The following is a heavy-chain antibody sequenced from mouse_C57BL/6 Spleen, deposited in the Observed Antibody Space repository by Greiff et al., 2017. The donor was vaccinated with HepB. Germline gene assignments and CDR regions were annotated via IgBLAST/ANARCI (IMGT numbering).Heavy chain of an antibody. D-gene: IGHD2-5*01. Sequence: VQLQQSGAELVKPGASVKLSCTASGFNIKDDYMHWVKQRTEQGLEWIGRIDPEDGETKYAPKFQGKATITADTSSNTAYLQLRSLTSQDTAVYYCASASSNNYPDFDFRGPGTTLTVSS. CDR2: IDPEDGET. V-gene: IGHV14-2*01. J-gene: IGHJ2*01. CDR3: ASASSNNYPDFDF. CDR1: GFNIKDDY.